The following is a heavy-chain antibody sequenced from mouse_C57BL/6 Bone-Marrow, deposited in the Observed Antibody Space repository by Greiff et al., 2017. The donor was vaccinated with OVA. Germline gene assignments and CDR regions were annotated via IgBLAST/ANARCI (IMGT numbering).Heavy chain of an antibody. CDR3: ASLRYSWFAY. Sequence: LQESGPELVKPGASVKISCKASGYAFSSSWMNWVKQRPGKGLEWIGRIYPGDGDTNYNGKFKGKATLTADKSSSTAYMQLSSLTSEDSAVYFCASLRYSWFAYWGQGTLVTVSA. J-gene: IGHJ3*01. CDR1: GYAFSSSW. V-gene: IGHV1-82*01. D-gene: IGHD1-1*01. CDR2: IYPGDGDT.